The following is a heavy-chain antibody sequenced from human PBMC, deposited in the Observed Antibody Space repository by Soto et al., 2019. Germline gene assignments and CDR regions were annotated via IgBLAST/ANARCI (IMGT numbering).Heavy chain of an antibody. Sequence: QVQLVESGGGVVQPGRSLRLSCAASGFTFSSYGMHWVRQAPGKGLEWVAVIWYDGSNKYYADSVKGRFTISRDNSKNTLYMQMNSLRAEDMAVYYCARDRGQYGSGSYPFDYWGQGTLVTVSS. CDR1: GFTFSSYG. CDR2: IWYDGSNK. D-gene: IGHD3-10*01. V-gene: IGHV3-33*01. CDR3: ARDRGQYGSGSYPFDY. J-gene: IGHJ4*02.